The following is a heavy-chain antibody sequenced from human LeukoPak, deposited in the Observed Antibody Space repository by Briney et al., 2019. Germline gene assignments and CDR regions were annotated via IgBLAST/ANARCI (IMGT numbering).Heavy chain of an antibody. CDR2: IKQDGGEK. D-gene: IGHD6-13*01. Sequence: GGSLRLSCAVSGFTFSSYWMNWVRQAPGKGLEWVASIKQDGGEKSYVDSVKGRFTISRDNAKNSLYLQMGSLRAEDTAVYYCARDGTAAGLYFDLWGQGTLVTVSS. CDR1: GFTFSSYW. V-gene: IGHV3-7*01. CDR3: ARDGTAAGLYFDL. J-gene: IGHJ4*01.